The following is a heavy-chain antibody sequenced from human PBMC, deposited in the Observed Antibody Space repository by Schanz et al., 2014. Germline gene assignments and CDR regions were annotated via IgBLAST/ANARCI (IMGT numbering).Heavy chain of an antibody. CDR2: VCYDGSKK. CDR3: VKDLQRELLRDDHYYGMDV. Sequence: VQLLESGGGLVQPGRSLRLSCAASGFSFNNYGLNWVRQAPGKGLEWVAVVCYDGSKKYYADSVKGRFTTSRDNSKNTMYLQMNSLRAEDTAVYYCVKDLQRELLRDDHYYGMDVWGQGTTVTVSS. J-gene: IGHJ6*02. V-gene: IGHV3-33*06. CDR1: GFSFNNYG. D-gene: IGHD1-26*01.